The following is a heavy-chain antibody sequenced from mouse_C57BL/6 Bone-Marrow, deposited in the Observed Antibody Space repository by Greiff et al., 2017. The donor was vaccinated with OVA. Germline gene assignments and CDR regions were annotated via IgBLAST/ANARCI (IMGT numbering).Heavy chain of an antibody. V-gene: IGHV5-4*03. J-gene: IGHJ2*01. CDR2: ISDGGSYT. CDR1: GFTFSSYA. D-gene: IGHD3-2*02. Sequence: EVMLVESGGGLVKPGGSLKLSCAASGFTFSSYAMSWVRQTPEKRLEWVATISDGGSYTYYPDNVKGRFTISRDNAKNNLYLQMSHLKSEDTAMYYCARGRQLRPHFDDWGQGTTLTVSS. CDR3: ARGRQLRPHFDD.